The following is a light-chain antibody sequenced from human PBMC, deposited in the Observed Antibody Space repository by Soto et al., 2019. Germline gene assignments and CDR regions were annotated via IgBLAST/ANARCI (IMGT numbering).Light chain of an antibody. CDR3: QQYNSYSPIT. V-gene: IGKV1-17*01. CDR1: QGIRND. J-gene: IGKJ5*01. Sequence: DIQMTQSPSSLSASVGDRVTITCRASQGIRNDLGWYQQKPGKAPKRLIYAASSLQSGVPSRFSGSGSGTDFTLTISSLQPDDFATYYCQQYNSYSPITFGQGTRLEIK. CDR2: AAS.